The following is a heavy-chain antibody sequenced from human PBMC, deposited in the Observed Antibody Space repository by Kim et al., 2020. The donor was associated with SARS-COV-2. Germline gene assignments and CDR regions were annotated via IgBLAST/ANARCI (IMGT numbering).Heavy chain of an antibody. Sequence: GGSLRLSCAASGFTFSTYEMNWVRQAPGKGLEWVSYIDLRGSTVYYADSVKGRFTISRDNAKNSLYLQMNSLRAEDTAIYYCARDDYGGNSCVDALDIWGQGTMVTVSS. V-gene: IGHV3-48*03. CDR1: GFTFSTYE. J-gene: IGHJ3*02. CDR2: IDLRGSTV. CDR3: ARDDYGGNSCVDALDI. D-gene: IGHD4-17*01.